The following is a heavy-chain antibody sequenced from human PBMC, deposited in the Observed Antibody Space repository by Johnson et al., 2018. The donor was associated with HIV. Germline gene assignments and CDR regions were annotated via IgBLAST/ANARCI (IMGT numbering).Heavy chain of an antibody. Sequence: QVQLVESGGGVVRPGRSLRLSCAASGFTFSDDYMSWIRQAPGKGLEWVSYISRSGSTIYYADSVKGRFPISRDNAKNSLYLQMNSLRAEDTAVYYCARGGAYCGGDCNAFDIWGQGTMVTVSS. CDR3: ARGGAYCGGDCNAFDI. D-gene: IGHD2-21*02. V-gene: IGHV3-11*04. CDR2: ISRSGSTI. CDR1: GFTFSDDY. J-gene: IGHJ3*02.